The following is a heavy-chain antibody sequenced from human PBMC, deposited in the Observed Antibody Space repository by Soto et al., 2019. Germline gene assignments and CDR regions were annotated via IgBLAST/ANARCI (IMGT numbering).Heavy chain of an antibody. V-gene: IGHV1-69*13. CDR2: IIPIFGTA. CDR1: GGTFSSYA. CDR3: ASRDGYNHAFDI. D-gene: IGHD5-12*01. J-gene: IGHJ3*02. Sequence: SVKVSCKASGGTFSSYAISWVRQAPGQGLEWMGGIIPIFGTANYAQKFQGRVTITADESTSTAYMELSSLRSEDTAVYYCASRDGYNHAFDIWGQGTMVTVSS.